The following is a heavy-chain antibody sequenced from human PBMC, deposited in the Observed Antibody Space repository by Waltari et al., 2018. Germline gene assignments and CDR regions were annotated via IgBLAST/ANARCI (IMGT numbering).Heavy chain of an antibody. CDR2: IYYSEST. Sequence: QVQLQESGPGLVKPSQTLSLTCTVSGCSLSSGCYYWSWIRHHPGKGLEGIGYIYYSESTYYIPSLKSRVTISVDTSKNQFSLKLSSVTAADTAVYYCARVYSSGYLPYYYYYMDVWGKGNTVTVSS. D-gene: IGHD3-22*01. J-gene: IGHJ6*03. CDR1: GCSLSSGCYY. V-gene: IGHV4-31*03. CDR3: ARVYSSGYLPYYYYYMDV.